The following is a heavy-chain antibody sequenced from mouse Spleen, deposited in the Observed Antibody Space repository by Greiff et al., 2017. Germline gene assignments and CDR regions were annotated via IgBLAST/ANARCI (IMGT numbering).Heavy chain of an antibody. CDR1: GFTFSSYA. D-gene: IGHD1-1*01. V-gene: IGHV5-9-3*01. CDR2: ISSGGGNT. Sequence: EVHLVESGGGLVKLGGSLKLSCAASGFTFSSYAMSWVRQTPEKRLEWVATISSGGGNTYYPDSVKGRFTISRDNAKNTLYLQMSSLKSEDTAMYYCARNYGSSWYYFDYWGQGTTLTVSS. J-gene: IGHJ2*01. CDR3: ARNYGSSWYYFDY.